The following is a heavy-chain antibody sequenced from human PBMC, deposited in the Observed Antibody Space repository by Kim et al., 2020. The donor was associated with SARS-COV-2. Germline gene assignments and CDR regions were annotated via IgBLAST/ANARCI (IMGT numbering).Heavy chain of an antibody. D-gene: IGHD3-10*01. J-gene: IGHJ3*01. V-gene: IGHV1-2*02. CDR2: INPNSGGT. Sequence: ASVKVSCKASGYTFTGSYMHWVRQAPGQGLEWMGWINPNSGGTNYAQKFQGRVTMTRDTSISTAYMELSRLRSDDTAVYYCARPKVLWFGEADHPGGAFEFSGQGTMVTVSS. CDR1: GYTFTGSY. CDR3: ARPKVLWFGEADHPGGAFEF.